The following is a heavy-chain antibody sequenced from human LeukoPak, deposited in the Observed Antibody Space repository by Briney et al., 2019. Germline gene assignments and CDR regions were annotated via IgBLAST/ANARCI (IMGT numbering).Heavy chain of an antibody. CDR3: ARKMKTGDRVGTFDI. CDR2: IKGDGSEK. Sequence: GGSLRLSCAASGLTFSNYWMTWVRQAPGKGLEWVASIKGDGSEKYYVDSVKGRFSISRDNAKSSLFLQMNSLRGEDTAVYYCARKMKTGDRVGTFDIWGQGTMVSVSS. J-gene: IGHJ3*02. D-gene: IGHD1-1*01. CDR1: GLTFSNYW. V-gene: IGHV3-7*04.